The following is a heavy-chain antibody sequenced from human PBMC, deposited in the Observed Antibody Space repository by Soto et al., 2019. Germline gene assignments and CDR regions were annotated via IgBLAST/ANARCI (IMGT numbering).Heavy chain of an antibody. Sequence: QVQLVQSGAEVKKPGASVKVSCKASGYTFTSYGISWVRQAPGQGLEWMGWISAYNGNTNYAQKLQGRVTMTTDTPTSTAYRELRSLRSDDTAVYYCARGDYDILTGYPSTSDYWGQGTLVTVSS. CDR3: ARGDYDILTGYPSTSDY. V-gene: IGHV1-18*04. CDR1: GYTFTSYG. CDR2: ISAYNGNT. J-gene: IGHJ4*02. D-gene: IGHD3-9*01.